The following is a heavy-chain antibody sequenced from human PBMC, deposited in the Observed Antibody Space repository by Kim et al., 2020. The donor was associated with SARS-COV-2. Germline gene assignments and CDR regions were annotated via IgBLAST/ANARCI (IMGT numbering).Heavy chain of an antibody. J-gene: IGHJ4*02. CDR2: IKSKTDGGTT. D-gene: IGHD3-10*01. CDR1: GFTFSNAW. CDR3: TTGYGVSSGSYSFDY. Sequence: GGSLRLSCAASGFTFSNAWMSWVRQAPGKGLEWVGRIKSKTDGGTTDYAAPVKGRFTISRDDSKNTLYLQMNSLKTEDTAVYYCTTGYGVSSGSYSFDYWGQGTLVTVSS. V-gene: IGHV3-15*01.